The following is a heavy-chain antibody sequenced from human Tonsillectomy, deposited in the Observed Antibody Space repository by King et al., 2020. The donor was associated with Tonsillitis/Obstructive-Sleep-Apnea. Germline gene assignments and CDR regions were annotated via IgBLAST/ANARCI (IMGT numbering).Heavy chain of an antibody. D-gene: IGHD3-16*01. CDR1: GLSVSTNY. CDR2: IYGGGST. J-gene: IGHJ4*02. V-gene: IGHV3-53*04. CDR3: AGSEGGFRD. Sequence: VQLVESGGGLVQPGESLRLSCAASGLSVSTNYMSWVRQAPGKGLEWVSVIYGGGSTYYADSVKGRFTISRHNSKNTFYLQMNSLRVEDTAVYYCAGSEGGFRDWGQGTLLTVSS.